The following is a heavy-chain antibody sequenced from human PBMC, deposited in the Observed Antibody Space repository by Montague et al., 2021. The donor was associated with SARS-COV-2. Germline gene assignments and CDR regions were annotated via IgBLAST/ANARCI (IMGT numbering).Heavy chain of an antibody. Sequence: PALGKPTQTLTLTCTFSGFSLSTSGMRASWIRQPPGKALEWLARXDWXDDKFYSTSLKTRLTISKDTSKNQVVLTMTNMDPVDTATYYCARSYYDILTAYYTPFDYWGQGTLVTVSS. J-gene: IGHJ4*02. CDR2: XDWXDDK. D-gene: IGHD3-9*01. CDR3: ARSYYDILTAYYTPFDY. V-gene: IGHV2-70*04. CDR1: GFSLSTSGMR.